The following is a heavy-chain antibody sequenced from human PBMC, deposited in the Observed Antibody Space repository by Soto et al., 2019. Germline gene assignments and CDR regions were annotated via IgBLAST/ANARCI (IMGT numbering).Heavy chain of an antibody. CDR1: GGTFSSYA. CDR2: IIPIFGTA. V-gene: IGHV1-69*01. J-gene: IGHJ2*01. CDR3: ARDGQASSHYFDL. D-gene: IGHD2-21*01. Sequence: QVQLVQSGAEVKKPGSSVKVSCKASGGTFSSYAISWVRQAPVQGLEWMGGIIPIFGTANYAQKFQGRVTITADESTSTAYMELSSMRSEDTAVYYCARDGQASSHYFDLWGRGTLVTVSS.